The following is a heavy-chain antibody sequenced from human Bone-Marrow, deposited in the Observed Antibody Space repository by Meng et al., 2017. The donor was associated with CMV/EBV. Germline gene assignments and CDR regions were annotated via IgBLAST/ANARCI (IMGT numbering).Heavy chain of an antibody. CDR3: ARDRWVEMATTAHYYGMDV. Sequence: SETLSLTCIVSGGSISRHYWTWIRQPPGKGLEYIGYIYYSGSTNYNPSLKSRVTISVDTSKNQFSLKLSAVTAADTAVYYCARDRWVEMATTAHYYGMDVWGQGTTVTVSS. D-gene: IGHD5-24*01. CDR1: GGSISRHY. J-gene: IGHJ6*02. V-gene: IGHV4-59*11. CDR2: IYYSGST.